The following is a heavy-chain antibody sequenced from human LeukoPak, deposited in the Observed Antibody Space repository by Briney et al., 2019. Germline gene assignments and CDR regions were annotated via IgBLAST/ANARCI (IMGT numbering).Heavy chain of an antibody. D-gene: IGHD4-17*01. CDR1: GGTFSSYA. V-gene: IGHV1-69*13. Sequence: ASVKVSCKASGGTFSSYAISWVRQAPGQGLEWMEGIIPIFGTANYAQKFQGRVTITADESTSTAYMELSSLRSEDTAVYYCARSEPSDYGDYLIDYWGQGTLVTVSS. CDR2: IIPIFGTA. J-gene: IGHJ4*02. CDR3: ARSEPSDYGDYLIDY.